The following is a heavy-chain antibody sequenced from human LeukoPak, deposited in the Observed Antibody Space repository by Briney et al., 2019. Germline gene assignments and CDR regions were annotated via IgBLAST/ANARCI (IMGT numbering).Heavy chain of an antibody. J-gene: IGHJ5*01. CDR3: ARDGGGYDS. Sequence: GGSLRLSCAASGFTFTTYWMSWVRQTPEKGLEWVANIKEDGSRDYYVDSVKGRITISRDNAKNLLYLQMKSLRAEDTATYYCARDGGGYDSWGQGTLVTVSS. V-gene: IGHV3-7*01. D-gene: IGHD5-24*01. CDR2: IKEDGSRD. CDR1: GFTFTTYW.